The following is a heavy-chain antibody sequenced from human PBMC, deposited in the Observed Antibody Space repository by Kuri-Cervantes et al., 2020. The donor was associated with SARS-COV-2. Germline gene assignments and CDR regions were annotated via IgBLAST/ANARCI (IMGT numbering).Heavy chain of an antibody. Sequence: ASVKVSCKASGYTFITSDINWVRQATGQGLEWMGWINPDTGNAGYAQKFQGRVTVTRDTSTSTAFMELSSLRSDDTAVYYCARDDTTSIAARFDYWGQGTLVTVSS. J-gene: IGHJ4*02. CDR1: GYTFITSD. CDR3: ARDDTTSIAARFDY. D-gene: IGHD6-6*01. V-gene: IGHV1-8*02. CDR2: INPDTGNA.